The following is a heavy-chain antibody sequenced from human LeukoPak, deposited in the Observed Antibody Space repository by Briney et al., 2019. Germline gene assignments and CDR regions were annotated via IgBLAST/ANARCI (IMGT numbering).Heavy chain of an antibody. D-gene: IGHD2-21*02. CDR3: AKEAYCGGDCYSGYFDY. CDR2: ISSNGADT. V-gene: IGHV3-23*01. J-gene: IGHJ4*02. CDR1: RFAFSTYA. Sequence: GGSLRLSCAVSRFAFSTYAMTWVRQAPGQGLEYVSTISSNGADTYYADSVKGRFTISRDNSKNTLYLQMNSLRAEDTAVYYCAKEAYCGGDCYSGYFDYWGQGTLVTVSS.